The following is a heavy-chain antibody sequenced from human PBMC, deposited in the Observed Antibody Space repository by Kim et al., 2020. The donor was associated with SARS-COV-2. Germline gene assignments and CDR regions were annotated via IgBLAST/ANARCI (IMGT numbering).Heavy chain of an antibody. V-gene: IGHV4-39*01. Sequence: PSLKSRVTNSIDTSKNQFSLKLTSVTAADTAVYYCARHHPPPAAPLYNDQWGQGILVTVSS. J-gene: IGHJ4*02. CDR3: ARHHPPPAAPLYNDQ. D-gene: IGHD2-15*01.